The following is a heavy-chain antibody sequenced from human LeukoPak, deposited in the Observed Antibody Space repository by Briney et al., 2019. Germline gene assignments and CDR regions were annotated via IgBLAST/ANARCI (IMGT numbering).Heavy chain of an antibody. J-gene: IGHJ6*02. CDR3: AKERSTTRPYGMDV. Sequence: GGSLRLSCAASGFTFSNYWLTWVRQAPGQGLEWVANIKQDGSEKHYVDSVKGRFTISRDNAKNSLYLQMNSLRAEDTAVYYCAKERSTTRPYGMDVWGQGTTVTVSS. V-gene: IGHV3-7*03. CDR1: GFTFSNYW. CDR2: IKQDGSEK. D-gene: IGHD1-14*01.